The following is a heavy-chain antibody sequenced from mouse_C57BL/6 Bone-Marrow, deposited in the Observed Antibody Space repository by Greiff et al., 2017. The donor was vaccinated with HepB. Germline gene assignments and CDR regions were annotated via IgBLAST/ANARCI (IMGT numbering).Heavy chain of an antibody. Sequence: EVQLQQSVAELVRPGASVKLSCTASGFNIENTYMHWVKQRPEQGLEWIGRIDPANGNTKYAPKFQGKATITADTSSNTAYLQLSSLTSEDTAIYYCARGLRDSLFAYWGQGTLVTVSA. J-gene: IGHJ3*01. CDR1: GFNIENTY. CDR2: IDPANGNT. CDR3: ARGLRDSLFAY. D-gene: IGHD1-3*01. V-gene: IGHV14-3*01.